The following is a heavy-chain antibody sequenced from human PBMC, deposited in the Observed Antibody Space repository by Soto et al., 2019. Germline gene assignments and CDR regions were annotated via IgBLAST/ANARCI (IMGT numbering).Heavy chain of an antibody. D-gene: IGHD6-19*01. CDR2: TYYRSKWFY. CDR3: VRGRVAGTSAYGMDV. V-gene: IGHV6-1*01. CDR1: GDSVSSTSAA. Sequence: PSQTLSLTGAISGDSVSSTSAAWNWIRQSPSRGLEWLGRTYYRSKWFYHYAVSVKSRITINPDTSKNQFSLQLNSVTPEDTAVYYCVRGRVAGTSAYGMDVWGQGTTLTVSS. J-gene: IGHJ6*02.